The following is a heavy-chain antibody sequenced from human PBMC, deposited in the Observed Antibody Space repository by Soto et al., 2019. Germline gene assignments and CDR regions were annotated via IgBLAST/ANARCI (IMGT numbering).Heavy chain of an antibody. V-gene: IGHV4-4*07. J-gene: IGHJ6*02. CDR3: ARLNLGNARYYGMDV. CDR2: IYTSGST. D-gene: IGHD1-26*01. Sequence: WIRQPAGKGLEWIGRIYTSGSTNYNPSLKSRVTMSVDTSKNQSSLKLSSVTAADTAVYYCARLNLGNARYYGMDVWGQGTTVTVSS.